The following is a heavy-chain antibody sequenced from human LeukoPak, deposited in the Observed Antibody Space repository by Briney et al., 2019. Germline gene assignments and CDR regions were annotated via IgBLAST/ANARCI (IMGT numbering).Heavy chain of an antibody. CDR1: GFTFSSYA. CDR3: AKGLLGYYYMDV. CDR2: ISGSGGST. D-gene: IGHD3-10*01. J-gene: IGHJ6*03. Sequence: PGGSLRLSCAASGFTFSSYAMNWVRQAPGKGLEWVSGISGSGGSTYYADSVKGRFTISRDNSKNTLYLQMNSLRAEDTAVYYCAKGLLGYYYMDVWGKGTTVTVSS. V-gene: IGHV3-23*01.